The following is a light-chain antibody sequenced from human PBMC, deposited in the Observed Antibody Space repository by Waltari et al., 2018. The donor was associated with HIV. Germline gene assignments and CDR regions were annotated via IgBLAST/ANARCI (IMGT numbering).Light chain of an antibody. J-gene: IGKJ2*01. CDR2: WAS. CDR1: QSVLYSSSNKNS. Sequence: DIVMTQSPDSLTVSLGERATINCKSSQSVLYSSSNKNSLAWYQQKPGHPPKLLIYWASTREPGVPDRFSGSGSGTVFTLTISSLQAEDVAVYYCQQYYNTPYTFGQGTKLEIK. CDR3: QQYYNTPYT. V-gene: IGKV4-1*01.